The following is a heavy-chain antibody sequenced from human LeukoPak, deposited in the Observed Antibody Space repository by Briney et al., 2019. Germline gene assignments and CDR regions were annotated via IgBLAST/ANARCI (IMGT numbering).Heavy chain of an antibody. J-gene: IGHJ4*02. CDR1: GFTFSSYG. CDR3: AKDGFDYYDSSGYNYFDY. V-gene: IGHV3-30*18. Sequence: PGGSLRLSCAASGFTFSSYGMHWVRQAPGKGLEWVAVISYDGSDKYYADSVKGRFTISRDNSKNTLYLQMNSLRAEDTAVYYCAKDGFDYYDSSGYNYFDYWGQGTLVTVSS. D-gene: IGHD3-22*01. CDR2: ISYDGSDK.